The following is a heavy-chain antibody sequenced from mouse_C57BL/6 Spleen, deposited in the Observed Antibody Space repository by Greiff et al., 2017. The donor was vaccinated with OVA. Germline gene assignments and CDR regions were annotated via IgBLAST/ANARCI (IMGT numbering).Heavy chain of an antibody. CDR2: IYPGSGNT. CDR3: ARELAPMDY. Sequence: VQLQESGAELVRPGASVKLSCKASGYTFTDYYINWVKQRPGQGLEWIARIYPGSGNTYYNEKFKGKATLTAEKSSSTAYMQLSSLTSEDSAVYFCARELAPMDYWGQGTSVTVSS. V-gene: IGHV1-76*01. J-gene: IGHJ4*01. CDR1: GYTFTDYY. D-gene: IGHD4-1*01.